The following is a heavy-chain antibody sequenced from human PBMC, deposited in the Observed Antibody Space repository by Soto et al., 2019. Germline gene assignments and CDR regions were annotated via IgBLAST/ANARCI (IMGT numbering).Heavy chain of an antibody. J-gene: IGHJ3*02. Sequence: ASVKVSCKASGYTFTGYYMHWVRQAPGQGLEWMGWINPNSGGTNYAQKFQGRVTMTRDTSISTAYMELSRLRSDDTAVYYCASDIVVVPAADAFDIWGQGTMVTVSS. V-gene: IGHV1-2*02. CDR1: GYTFTGYY. CDR2: INPNSGGT. CDR3: ASDIVVVPAADAFDI. D-gene: IGHD2-2*01.